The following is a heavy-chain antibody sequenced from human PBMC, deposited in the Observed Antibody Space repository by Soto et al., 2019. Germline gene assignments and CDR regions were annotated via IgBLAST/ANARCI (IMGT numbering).Heavy chain of an antibody. D-gene: IGHD3-9*01. CDR2: ISYDGSNK. J-gene: IGHJ1*01. CDR1: GFTFSSYG. V-gene: IGHV3-30*03. CDR3: AVGYYVILTGYYEYFQH. Sequence: PGGSLRLSCAASGFTFSSYGMHWVRQAPGKGLEWVAVISYDGSNKYYADSVKGRFTISRDNSKNTLYLQMNSLRAEDTAVYYCAVGYYVILTGYYEYFQHWGQGTLVTVSS.